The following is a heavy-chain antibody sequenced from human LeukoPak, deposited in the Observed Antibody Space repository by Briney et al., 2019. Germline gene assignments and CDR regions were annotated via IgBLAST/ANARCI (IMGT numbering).Heavy chain of an antibody. J-gene: IGHJ3*02. Sequence: GGSLRLSCAASGFSFSDYDMNWVRQAPGEGLEWVSYIGPSGSTIFYADSVKGRFTVPRDNAKNSLYLQMNSLRAEDTAVYYCARYQGSIAVRSHAFDIWGQGTMVTVSS. CDR3: ARYQGSIAVRSHAFDI. CDR1: GFSFSDYD. V-gene: IGHV3-48*04. CDR2: IGPSGSTI. D-gene: IGHD6-19*01.